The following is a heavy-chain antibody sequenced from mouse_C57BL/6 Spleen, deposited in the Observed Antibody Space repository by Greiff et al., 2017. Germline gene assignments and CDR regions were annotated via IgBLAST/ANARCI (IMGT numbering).Heavy chain of an antibody. J-gene: IGHJ2*01. D-gene: IGHD4-1*02. CDR2: INPKCGTT. Sequence: VQLQQSGPELVKPGASVKISCKASGYSFTDYYMNWVKQSPGQSLEWIGVINPKCGTTSYNQKFKGKATLTVDQSSSTAYMQLSSLTSEDSAVYCCARCATGVYLGYGGQGTALTGSS. V-gene: IGHV1-39*01. CDR3: ARCATGVYLGY. CDR1: GYSFTDYY.